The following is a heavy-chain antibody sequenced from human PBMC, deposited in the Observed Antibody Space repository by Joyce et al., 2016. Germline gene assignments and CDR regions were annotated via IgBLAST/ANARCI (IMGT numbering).Heavy chain of an antibody. Sequence: QLVESGGGVVKPGGSLSLSCEASGSTFSTSRMSWFRQGPGKGLEWVAASSDTSYYICHAERVRGRFTGSRDNAKKTLYLQMNSLRAEDSAVFYCARGGISYYYAMDVWGQGTTVTVSS. CDR3: ARGGISYYYAMDV. CDR2: SSDTSYYI. CDR1: GSTFSTSR. V-gene: IGHV3-21*01. D-gene: IGHD3-16*01. J-gene: IGHJ6*02.